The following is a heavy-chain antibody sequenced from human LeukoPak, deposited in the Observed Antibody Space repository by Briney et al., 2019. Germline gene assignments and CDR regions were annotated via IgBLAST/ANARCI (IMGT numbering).Heavy chain of an antibody. CDR3: ARGVYIAAAQYAY. CDR2: IYYSGTT. D-gene: IGHD6-13*01. V-gene: IGHV4-59*01. Sequence: TSETLSLTCTVSGCSISSYYWSWIRQPPGQGLEWIGYIYYSGTTNYNPSLKSRVTISVDTSKNQFSLKLSSVTAADTAVYYCARGVYIAAAQYAYWGQGTLVTVSS. J-gene: IGHJ4*02. CDR1: GCSISSYY.